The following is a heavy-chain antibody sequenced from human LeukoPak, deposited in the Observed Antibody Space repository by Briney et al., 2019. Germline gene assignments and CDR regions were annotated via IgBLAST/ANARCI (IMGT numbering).Heavy chain of an antibody. CDR2: IYYSGST. J-gene: IGHJ3*02. V-gene: IGHV4-59*01. CDR1: GGSISSYY. CDR3: ARDLQYDPEI. D-gene: IGHD4-11*01. Sequence: SETLSLTCTVSGGSISSYYWSWIRQPPGKGLEWIGYIYYSGSTNYNPSLKRRVTISVDTSKNQFSLKLSSVTAADTAVYYCARDLQYDPEIWGQGTMVTVSS.